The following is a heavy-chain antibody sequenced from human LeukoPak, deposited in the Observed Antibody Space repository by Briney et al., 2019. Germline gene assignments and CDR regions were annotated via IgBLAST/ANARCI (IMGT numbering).Heavy chain of an antibody. J-gene: IGHJ6*03. CDR3: ASLYYYYMDV. Sequence: SETLSLTCTVSTGSISSSSYDWSWIRQPPGKGLEWIGEINHNGSTNYNPSRKSRVTISVDTSKNQFSLKLSSVTAADTAVYYCASLYYYYMDVWGKGTTVTVSS. CDR2: INHNGST. CDR1: TGSISSSSYD. V-gene: IGHV4-39*07.